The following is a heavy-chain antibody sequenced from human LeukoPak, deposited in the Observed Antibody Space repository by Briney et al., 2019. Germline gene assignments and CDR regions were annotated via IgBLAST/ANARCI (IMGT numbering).Heavy chain of an antibody. CDR3: ARVGRGDHTWGSYSFDS. D-gene: IGHD3-16*01. CDR1: DDSISTYH. CDR2: ISYSGST. V-gene: IGHV4-59*01. Sequence: SETLSLTCTVSDDSISTYHWTWIRQSPGKGLEWIGYISYSGSTIYNPPLKSRVTISLDTSKNQFSLKLNSVTAADTAVYYCARVGRGDHTWGSYSFDSWGQGTLVTVSS. J-gene: IGHJ4*02.